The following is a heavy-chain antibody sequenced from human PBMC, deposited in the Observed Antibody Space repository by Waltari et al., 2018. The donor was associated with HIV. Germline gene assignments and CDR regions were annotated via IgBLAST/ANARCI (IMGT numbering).Heavy chain of an antibody. CDR3: AAGIPGITLDY. V-gene: IGHV4-39*01. D-gene: IGHD1-7*01. CDR2: IYYSGST. Sequence: QLQLQESGPGLVKPSETLSLTCTVSGGSISSSSYYWGWIRQPPGKGLEWIGSIYYSGSTYYNPSLKSRVTISVDTSKNQFSLKLSSVTAADTAVYYCAAGIPGITLDYWGQGTLVTVSS. CDR1: GGSISSSSYY. J-gene: IGHJ4*02.